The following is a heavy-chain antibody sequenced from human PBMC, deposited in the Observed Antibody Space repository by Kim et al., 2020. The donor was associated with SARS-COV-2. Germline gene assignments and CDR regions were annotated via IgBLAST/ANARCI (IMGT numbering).Heavy chain of an antibody. CDR1: GFIFSNYG. V-gene: IGHV3-33*01. D-gene: IGHD3-10*01. J-gene: IGHJ4*02. CDR3: ARDRGGSSYYSDY. Sequence: GGSLRLSCAASGFIFSNYGMHWVRQAPGKGLEWVAVIWYDGSKEYYADSVKGRFTISRDNAKNTMYLQMNSLRAEDTAVYYCARDRGGSSYYSDYWGPGTLAT. CDR2: IWYDGSKE.